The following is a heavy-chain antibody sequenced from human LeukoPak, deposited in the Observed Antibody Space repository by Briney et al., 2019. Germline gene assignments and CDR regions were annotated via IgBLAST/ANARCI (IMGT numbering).Heavy chain of an antibody. CDR1: GYTFISYG. CDR3: ATLRIFGRGFDY. J-gene: IGHJ4*02. CDR2: ISAYNGET. V-gene: IGHV1-18*01. D-gene: IGHD3-3*01. Sequence: ASVKVSCKSSGYTFISYGFTWVRQAPEQGLEWMGWISAYNGETIYAQKFQGRVTMTENTSTDTAYMELSSLRSEDTAVYYCATLRIFGRGFDYWGQGTLVTVSS.